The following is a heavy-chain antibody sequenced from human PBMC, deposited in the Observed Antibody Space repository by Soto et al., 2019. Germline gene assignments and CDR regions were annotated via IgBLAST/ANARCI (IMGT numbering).Heavy chain of an antibody. CDR1: GGSISSGGYY. V-gene: IGHV4-31*03. Sequence: QVQLQESGPGLVKPSQTLSLTCTVSGGSISSGGYYWSWIRQHPGKGLEWIGYIYYSGSTYYNPCRTSRVTMTLDTSKNQDSLKLSSVTPAGTAVYYCARDYGGNPRLLDYWGQGTLVTVSS. CDR3: ARDYGGNPRLLDY. J-gene: IGHJ4*02. D-gene: IGHD4-17*01. CDR2: IYYSGST.